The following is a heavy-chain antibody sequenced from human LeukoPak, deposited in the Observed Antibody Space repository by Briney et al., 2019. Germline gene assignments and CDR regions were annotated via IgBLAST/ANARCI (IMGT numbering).Heavy chain of an antibody. J-gene: IGHJ4*02. CDR3: AKDWYYSNYYFDY. Sequence: GGSLRLSCAASGFTFSSYGMHWVRQAPGKGLVWVAFIRYDGSNKYYADSVKGRFTISRDNSKNTLYLQMNSLRAEDTAVYYCAKDWYYSNYYFDYWGQGTLVTVSS. CDR2: IRYDGSNK. D-gene: IGHD4-11*01. CDR1: GFTFSSYG. V-gene: IGHV3-30*02.